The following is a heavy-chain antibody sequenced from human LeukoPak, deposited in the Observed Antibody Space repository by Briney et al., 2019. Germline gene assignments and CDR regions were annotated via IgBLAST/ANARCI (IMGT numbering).Heavy chain of an antibody. V-gene: IGHV4-59*01. CDR3: XXXXXXXXXXXXXT. CDR2: IYYSGST. J-gene: IGHJ5*02. CDR1: XYY. Sequence: XYYXSWIRQTPGXGLXWIGKGLEWIGYIYYSGSTNYNPSLKSRVTISVDTSKNQFSLKLSSVTAEGXXXXXXXXXXXXXXXXXXXTWGXGXXXXVSS.